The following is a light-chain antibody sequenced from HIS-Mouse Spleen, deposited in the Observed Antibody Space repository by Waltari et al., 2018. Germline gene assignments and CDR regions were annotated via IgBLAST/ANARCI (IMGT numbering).Light chain of an antibody. J-gene: IGLJ2*01. CDR3: YSTDSSGNHRV. V-gene: IGLV3-10*01. Sequence: SYELTQPPSLSVSPGQTARITCAGDAFPKKYAYWYQQKSGHAPVLVIYEDRNRPSGVTERFSGSGSGTMATLTSSGAQVEDEADYYCYSTDSSGNHRVFGGGTKLTVL. CDR2: EDR. CDR1: AFPKKY.